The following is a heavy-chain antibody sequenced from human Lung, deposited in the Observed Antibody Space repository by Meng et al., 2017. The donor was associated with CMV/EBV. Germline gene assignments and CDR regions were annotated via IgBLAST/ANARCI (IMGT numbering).Heavy chain of an antibody. CDR3: AGRGPYGRVLNV. Sequence: SXXVSCKASGGTSNTYTFNWVRQAPGRGLEWMGGIIPYLDESNYAQTFQGRLTITSDRSTAAFMELTSLRSEDTAVYFCAGRGPYGRVLNVWVQGTLVTVSS. D-gene: IGHD3-10*01. CDR2: IIPYLDES. J-gene: IGHJ3*01. CDR1: GGTSNTYT. V-gene: IGHV1-69*10.